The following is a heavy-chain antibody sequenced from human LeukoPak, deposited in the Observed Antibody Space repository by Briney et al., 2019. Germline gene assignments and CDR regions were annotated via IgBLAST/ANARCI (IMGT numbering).Heavy chain of an antibody. J-gene: IGHJ5*02. D-gene: IGHD1-26*01. CDR3: ARVGGSYYHGSGNLVNWFDP. V-gene: IGHV1-46*01. CDR1: GYTFTSYY. CDR2: INPSGGST. Sequence: ASVKVSCKASGYTFTSYYMHWVRQAPGQGLEWMGIINPSGGSTSYAQKFQGRVTMTRDTSTSTVYMELSSLRSEDTAVYYCARVGGSYYHGSGNLVNWFDPWGQGTLVTVSS.